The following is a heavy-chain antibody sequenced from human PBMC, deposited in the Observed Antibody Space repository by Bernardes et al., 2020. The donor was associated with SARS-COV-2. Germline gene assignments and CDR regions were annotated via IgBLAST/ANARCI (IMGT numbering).Heavy chain of an antibody. J-gene: IGHJ5*02. CDR2: ISAYNGNT. CDR1: GYTFTSYG. Sequence: ASVKVSCKASGYTFTSYGISWVRQAPGQGLEWMGWISAYNGNTNYAQKLQGRVTMTTDTSTSTAYMELRSLRSDDTAVYYCARARWYDSSGYYDNWFDPWGQGTLVTVSS. V-gene: IGHV1-18*01. D-gene: IGHD3-22*01. CDR3: ARARWYDSSGYYDNWFDP.